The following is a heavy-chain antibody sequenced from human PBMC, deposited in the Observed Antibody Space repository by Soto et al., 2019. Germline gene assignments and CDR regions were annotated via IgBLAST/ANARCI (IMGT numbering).Heavy chain of an antibody. CDR2: INAGNGNT. Sequence: ASVKVSCKASGYIFSSYGMTWVRQATGQGLEWMGWINAGNGNTKYSQKFQGRVTITRDTSASTAYMELSSLRSEDTAVYYCARDPYCSSTSCYFPWFDPWGQGTLVTVSS. CDR1: GYIFSSYG. D-gene: IGHD2-2*01. CDR3: ARDPYCSSTSCYFPWFDP. J-gene: IGHJ5*02. V-gene: IGHV1-3*01.